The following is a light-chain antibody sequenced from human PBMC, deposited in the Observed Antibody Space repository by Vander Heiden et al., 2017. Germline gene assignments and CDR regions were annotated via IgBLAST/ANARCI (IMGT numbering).Light chain of an antibody. CDR1: QSLLFRSDDKNY. V-gene: IGKV4-1*01. J-gene: IGKJ1*01. CDR2: WAS. CDR3: QQYNSTPWT. Sequence: VMTQSPHSLPVSLGERASISCRSSQSLLFRSDDKNYLAWFQQKVGQPPKQLIYWASFREPWVPDRFSGSGSGTDFTLTISRLQPEDVAVYYCQQYNSTPWTFGQGTKVEVK.